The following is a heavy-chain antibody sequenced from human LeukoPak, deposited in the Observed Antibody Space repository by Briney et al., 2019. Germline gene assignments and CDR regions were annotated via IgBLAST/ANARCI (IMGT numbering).Heavy chain of an antibody. CDR1: GFTVSSNY. D-gene: IGHD6-19*01. CDR3: VRNLAVAGTCFDS. Sequence: GGSLRLSCAASGFTVSSNYMNWVRQAPGKGLEWVANIKQDGSDRNYVTSVRGRFTISRDNAESSLYLQMNSLRVEDTAVYYCVRNLAVAGTCFDSWGQGTLVTVSS. J-gene: IGHJ4*02. V-gene: IGHV3-7*03. CDR2: IKQDGSDR.